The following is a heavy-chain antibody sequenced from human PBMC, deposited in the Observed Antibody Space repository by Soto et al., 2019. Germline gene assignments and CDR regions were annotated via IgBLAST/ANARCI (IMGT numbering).Heavy chain of an antibody. J-gene: IGHJ6*02. CDR2: ISSSSSYT. Sequence: PGGSLRLSCAASGFTFSDYYMSWIRQAPGKGLEWVSYISSSSSYTNYADSVKGRFTISRDNAKNSLYLQMNSLRAEDTAVYYCARAQYCGGDCYSIFYYYGMDVWGQGTTVTV. V-gene: IGHV3-11*06. D-gene: IGHD2-21*02. CDR1: GFTFSDYY. CDR3: ARAQYCGGDCYSIFYYYGMDV.